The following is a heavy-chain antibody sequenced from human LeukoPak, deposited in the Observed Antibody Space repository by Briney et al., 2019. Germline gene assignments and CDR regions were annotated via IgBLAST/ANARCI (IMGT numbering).Heavy chain of an antibody. CDR1: GFTFSSYG. Sequence: GRSLRLSCAASGFTFSSYGMHWVRQAPGKGLEWVAVISYDGSNKYYADSVKGRFTISRDNSKNTLYLQMNSLRAEDTAVYYCARTPVVVPASFFDYWGQGTLVTVSS. CDR2: ISYDGSNK. D-gene: IGHD2-2*01. CDR3: ARTPVVVPASFFDY. J-gene: IGHJ4*02. V-gene: IGHV3-30*03.